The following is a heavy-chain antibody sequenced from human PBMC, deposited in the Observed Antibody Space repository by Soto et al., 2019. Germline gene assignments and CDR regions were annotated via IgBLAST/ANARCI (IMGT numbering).Heavy chain of an antibody. Sequence: ASVKVSCKASGYTFTSHGISWVRQAPGQGLEWMGWVSAYNGNTKYAQNVQGRVTMTTDRSTTTAYMELRSLRSDDTAVYYCARAGGTQLFDYWGQGTLVTVS. CDR2: VSAYNGNT. CDR1: GYTFTSHG. D-gene: IGHD1-1*01. J-gene: IGHJ4*02. CDR3: ARAGGTQLFDY. V-gene: IGHV1-18*04.